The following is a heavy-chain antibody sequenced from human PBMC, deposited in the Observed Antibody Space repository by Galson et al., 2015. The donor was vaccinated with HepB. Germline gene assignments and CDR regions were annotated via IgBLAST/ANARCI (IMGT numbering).Heavy chain of an antibody. V-gene: IGHV3-30*04. J-gene: IGHJ3*02. CDR1: GFTFSSYA. CDR3: ARYAVRFGESYAFDI. CDR2: ISYDGSNK. D-gene: IGHD3-10*01. Sequence: SLRLSCAASGFTFSSYAMHWVRQAPGKGLEWVAVISYDGSNKYYADSVKGRFTISRDNSKNTLYLQMNSLRAEDTAVYYCARYAVRFGESYAFDIWGQGTMVTVSS.